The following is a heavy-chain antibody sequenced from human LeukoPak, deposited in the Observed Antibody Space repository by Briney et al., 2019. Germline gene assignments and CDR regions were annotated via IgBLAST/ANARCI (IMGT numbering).Heavy chain of an antibody. V-gene: IGHV3-21*01. Sequence: GGSLRLSCAASGFTFSTYNMNWVRQAPGKGLEWVSSITSSSSYIYYADSVKGRFTISRDNAKNSLYLQMNSLRAEDTAVYYCARGNHDYGDYGDYFDYWGQGTLVTVSS. CDR3: ARGNHDYGDYGDYFDY. J-gene: IGHJ4*02. CDR2: ITSSSSYI. D-gene: IGHD4-17*01. CDR1: GFTFSTYN.